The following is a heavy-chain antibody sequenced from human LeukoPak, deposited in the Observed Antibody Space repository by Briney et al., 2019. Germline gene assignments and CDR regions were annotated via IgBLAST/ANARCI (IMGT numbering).Heavy chain of an antibody. Sequence: GGSLRLSCAASGFTFSSYAMHWVRQAPGKGLEYVSAISSNGGSTYYANSVKGRFTISRDNSKNTLYLQMGSLRAEDMAVYYCAKDGAQDCSSTSCKRAYYYYYMDVWGKGTTVTISS. J-gene: IGHJ6*03. CDR2: ISSNGGST. CDR3: AKDGAQDCSSTSCKRAYYYYYMDV. D-gene: IGHD2-2*01. CDR1: GFTFSSYA. V-gene: IGHV3-64*01.